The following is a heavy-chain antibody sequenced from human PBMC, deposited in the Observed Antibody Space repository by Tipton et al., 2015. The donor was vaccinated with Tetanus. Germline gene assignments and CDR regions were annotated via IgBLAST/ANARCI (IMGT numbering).Heavy chain of an antibody. CDR1: SGSFSGYY. CDR3: ARGPSVAYCSGGSCPVWFDP. Sequence: LRLSCAVSSGSFSGYYWSWIRQPPGKGLEWIGEINHSGGTNYNPSLKSRVTISLDTSKNQFSLKLSSVTAADTAVYYCARGPSVAYCSGGSCPVWFDPWGQGTRVTVSS. CDR2: INHSGGT. V-gene: IGHV4-34*01. J-gene: IGHJ5*02. D-gene: IGHD2-15*01.